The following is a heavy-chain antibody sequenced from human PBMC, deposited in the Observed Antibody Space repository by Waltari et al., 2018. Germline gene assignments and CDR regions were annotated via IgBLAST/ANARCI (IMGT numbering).Heavy chain of an antibody. CDR1: GDSMSSGDR. D-gene: IGHD2-15*01. CDR3: ARDRGRGIYLDA. V-gene: IGHV4-4*02. J-gene: IGHJ4*02. CDR2: IQRSGRT. Sequence: QMQLQESGPGLVKPSGTLSVTCTVSGDSMSSGDRWSWARQSPEKGLEWIGQIQRSGRTHYNPSFESRVSISIDTSNNQFSLKVTSTTAADTAMYYCARDRGRGIYLDAWGRGTLVTVSA.